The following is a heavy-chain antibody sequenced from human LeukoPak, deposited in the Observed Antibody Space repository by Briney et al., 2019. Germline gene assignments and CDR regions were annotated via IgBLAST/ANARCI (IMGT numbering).Heavy chain of an antibody. J-gene: IGHJ4*02. D-gene: IGHD3-10*01. V-gene: IGHV1-2*02. CDR1: GYTFSGTGWF. Sequence: ASVKVSCKASGYTFSGTGWFLYWLRQAPGQGLECVGWIHPNNGDTMYARKFQDRVAMTRDSSISTAYMELTGLRSGDTAVYYCARDGPAQMVEFDYWGQGTLVTVSS. CDR3: ARDGPAQMVEFDY. CDR2: IHPNNGDT.